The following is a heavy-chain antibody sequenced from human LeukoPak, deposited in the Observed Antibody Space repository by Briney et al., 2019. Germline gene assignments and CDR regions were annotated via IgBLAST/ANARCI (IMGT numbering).Heavy chain of an antibody. CDR3: ARGGSSAGWFDP. V-gene: IGHV4-61*01. Sequence: SQTLSLTCTVSGGSISSGSYYWSWIRQPPGKGLEWIGYIYYSGSTNYNPSLKSRVTISVDTSKNQFSLKLSSVTAADTAVYYCARGGSSAGWFDPWGQGTLVTVSS. D-gene: IGHD6-19*01. CDR1: GGSISSGSYY. J-gene: IGHJ5*02. CDR2: IYYSGST.